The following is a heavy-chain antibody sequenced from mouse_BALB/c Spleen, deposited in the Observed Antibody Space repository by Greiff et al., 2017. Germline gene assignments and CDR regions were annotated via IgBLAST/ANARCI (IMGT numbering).Heavy chain of an antibody. CDR3: ARETYYYYGSSYGWYFDV. Sequence: QVQLKESGPGLVAPSQSLSITCTVSGFSLTSYGVHWVRQPPGKGLEWLGVIWAGGSTNYNSALMSRLSISKDNSKSQVFLKMNSLQTDDTAMYYCARETYYYYGSSYGWYFDVWGAGTTVTVSS. J-gene: IGHJ1*01. D-gene: IGHD1-1*01. CDR1: GFSLTSYG. CDR2: IWAGGST. V-gene: IGHV2-9*02.